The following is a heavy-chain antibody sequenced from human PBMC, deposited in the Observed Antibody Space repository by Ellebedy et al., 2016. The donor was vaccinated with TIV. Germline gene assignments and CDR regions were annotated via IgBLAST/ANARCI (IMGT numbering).Heavy chain of an antibody. CDR2: INHRGRT. Sequence: SETLSLTXAVYGGSFSDYYWNWVRQPPGKGPEWIGEINHRGRTNYNPSLKSRVTISVDMSKNQVSLMVTSVTAADTAVYYCARADDGCNPGPGALDIWGQGTMVIVSS. D-gene: IGHD4-23*01. J-gene: IGHJ3*02. CDR3: ARADDGCNPGPGALDI. V-gene: IGHV4-34*01. CDR1: GGSFSDYY.